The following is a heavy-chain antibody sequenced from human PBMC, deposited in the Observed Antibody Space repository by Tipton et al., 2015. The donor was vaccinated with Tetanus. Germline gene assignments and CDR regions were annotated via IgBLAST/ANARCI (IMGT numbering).Heavy chain of an antibody. V-gene: IGHV4-59*01. CDR3: ASLIEPYSSGWRNWFDA. CDR2: IFYSGNT. D-gene: IGHD6-19*01. CDR1: GDPMNDFY. J-gene: IGHJ5*02. Sequence: LRLSCTVSGDPMNDFYWSWIRQPPGKGLEWIGHIFYSGNTDYNPSLKSRVTISVDTSRKQFSLRLRSVTAADTAVYYCASLIEPYSSGWRNWFDAWGQGSLVTVSS.